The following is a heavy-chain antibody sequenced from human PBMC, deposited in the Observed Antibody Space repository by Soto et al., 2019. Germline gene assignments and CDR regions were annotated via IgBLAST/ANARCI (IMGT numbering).Heavy chain of an antibody. D-gene: IGHD3-3*01. Sequence: QVQLQESGPGLVKPSQTLSLTCTVSGGSISSGGYYWSWIRQHPGKGLEWIGYIYYSGSTYYYPSLNSRVTISVHKSKTQFSLKRSSVTAAHTAVYYCARYCFGRTSTYYDFWSGYYNYGMDVWGQGTTVTVSS. CDR1: GGSISSGGYY. J-gene: IGHJ6*02. V-gene: IGHV4-31*03. CDR3: ARYCFGRTSTYYDFWSGYYNYGMDV. CDR2: IYYSGST.